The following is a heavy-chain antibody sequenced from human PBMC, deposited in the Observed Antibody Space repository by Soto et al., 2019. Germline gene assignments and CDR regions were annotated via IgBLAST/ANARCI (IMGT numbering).Heavy chain of an antibody. Sequence: PSETLSLTCTVSGGSIISSSYYWVWIRQPPGKGLEWIGSIYYSGSTYYNPSLKSRVTISVDTSKNQFSLKLSSVTAADTAVYYCARDSSGYYYYTRGFYYYGMDVWGQGTTVTVSS. CDR1: GGSIISSSYY. CDR3: ARDSSGYYYYTRGFYYYGMDV. CDR2: IYYSGST. D-gene: IGHD3-22*01. V-gene: IGHV4-39*01. J-gene: IGHJ6*02.